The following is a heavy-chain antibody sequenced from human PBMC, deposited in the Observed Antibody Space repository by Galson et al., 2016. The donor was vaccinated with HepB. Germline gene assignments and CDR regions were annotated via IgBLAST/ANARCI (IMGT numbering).Heavy chain of an antibody. CDR1: GFTFSLYA. V-gene: IGHV3-64D*08. CDR2: MSSNGGTT. J-gene: IGHJ4*02. D-gene: IGHD4-17*01. Sequence: SLRLSCAASGFTFSLYAMHWVRQAPGKGLEYVSAMSSNGGTTYYADSVKGRFTISRDNSKNTLYLQMSSLRAEDTAVYYCVKDRYGDLYYFDYCGQGTLVTVSS. CDR3: VKDRYGDLYYFDY.